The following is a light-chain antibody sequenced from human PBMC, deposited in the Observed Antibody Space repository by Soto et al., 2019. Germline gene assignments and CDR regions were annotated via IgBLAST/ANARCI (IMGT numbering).Light chain of an antibody. V-gene: IGLV1-40*01. Sequence: QAVVTQPPSVSGXXXXXVXXXXXGSSXNIGAGYDVHWYQQLPGTAPKLLIYGNSNRPSGVPDRFSGSKSGTSASLAITGLQAEDEADYYCQSYDSSLDVVFGGGTKLTVL. CDR3: QSYDSSLDVV. J-gene: IGLJ2*01. CDR1: SXNIGAGYD. CDR2: GNS.